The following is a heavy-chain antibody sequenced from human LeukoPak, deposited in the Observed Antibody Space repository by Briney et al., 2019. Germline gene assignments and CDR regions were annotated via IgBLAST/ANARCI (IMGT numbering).Heavy chain of an antibody. CDR3: VLLSLTPG. D-gene: IGHD3-10*01. Sequence: GGSLRLSCAASGFTFSTYWMHWVRQVPGKGLVWVSRISSDGANANYADSVKGRFTISRDNAKNTLYLQMNSLRVEDTAVYYCVLLSLTPGWGQGTLVTVSS. CDR2: ISSDGANA. V-gene: IGHV3-74*01. CDR1: GFTFSTYW. J-gene: IGHJ4*02.